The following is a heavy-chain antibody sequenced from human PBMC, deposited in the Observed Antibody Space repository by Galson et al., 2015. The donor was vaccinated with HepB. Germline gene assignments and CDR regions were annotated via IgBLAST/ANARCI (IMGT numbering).Heavy chain of an antibody. CDR3: AIYDFWSGYWGENQNYYGTDV. J-gene: IGHJ6*02. V-gene: IGHV1-58*01. CDR1: GFTFSNSA. D-gene: IGHD3-3*01. Sequence: SVKVSCKASGFTFSNSAVQWFRQPGGQPLKWMGWIVVGSGKVTYAQKFKERVTITRDMSTSTAYIELRNLRSEDTAVYYCAIYDFWSGYWGENQNYYGTDVWGQGTTVTVSS. CDR2: IVVGSGKV.